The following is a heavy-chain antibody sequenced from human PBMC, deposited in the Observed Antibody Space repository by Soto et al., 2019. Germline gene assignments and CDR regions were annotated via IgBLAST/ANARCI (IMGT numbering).Heavy chain of an antibody. Sequence: GGSLRLSCAASGFTFSSYAMSWVRQAPGKGLEWVSSISGSSTYIHYADSVKGRFTISRDNAKNSLYLQMNSLRAEDTAVYYCASSSTSPGWFDPWGQGTQVTVSS. CDR1: GFTFSSYA. CDR2: ISGSSTYI. V-gene: IGHV3-21*01. J-gene: IGHJ5*02. D-gene: IGHD2-2*01. CDR3: ASSSTSPGWFDP.